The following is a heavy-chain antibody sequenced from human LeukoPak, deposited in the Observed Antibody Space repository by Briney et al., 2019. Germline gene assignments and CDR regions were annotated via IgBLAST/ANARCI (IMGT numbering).Heavy chain of an antibody. D-gene: IGHD3-9*01. CDR3: ARDQGEKSAYYDILTGYYAFDI. J-gene: IGHJ3*02. Sequence: SQTLSLTCTVSGGSISSGSYCWSWIRQPAGKGLEWIGRIYTSGSTNYNPSPKSRVTISVDTSKNQFSLKLSSVTAADTAVYYCARDQGEKSAYYDILTGYYAFDIWGQGTMVTVSS. CDR1: GGSISSGSYC. V-gene: IGHV4-61*02. CDR2: IYTSGST.